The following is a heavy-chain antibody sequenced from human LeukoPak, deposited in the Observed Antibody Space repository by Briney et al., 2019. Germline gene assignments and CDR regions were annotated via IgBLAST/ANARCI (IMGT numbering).Heavy chain of an antibody. CDR3: ARGPRYSSTSSKTDY. CDR1: GGSFSGYY. D-gene: IGHD2-2*01. Sequence: SETLSLTCAVYGGSFSGYYWSWIRQPPGKGLEWIGEINHSGSTNYNPSLKSRVTISVDTSKNQFSLKLSSVTAADTAVYHCARGPRYSSTSSKTDYWGQGTLVTVSS. CDR2: INHSGST. J-gene: IGHJ4*02. V-gene: IGHV4-34*01.